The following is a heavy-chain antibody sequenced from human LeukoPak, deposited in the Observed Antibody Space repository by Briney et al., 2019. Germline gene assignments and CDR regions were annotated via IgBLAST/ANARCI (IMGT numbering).Heavy chain of an antibody. J-gene: IGHJ4*02. CDR2: ISSSSSTI. V-gene: IGHV3-48*01. Sequence: GGSLRLSCAASGFTFSSYSMNWVRQAPGKGLEWVSYISSSSSTIYYADSVKGRFTISRDNAKNSLYLQMNSLRAEDTAVYYCARGSQYYYDSSGYYRFDYWGQGTLVTVSS. D-gene: IGHD3-22*01. CDR1: GFTFSSYS. CDR3: ARGSQYYYDSSGYYRFDY.